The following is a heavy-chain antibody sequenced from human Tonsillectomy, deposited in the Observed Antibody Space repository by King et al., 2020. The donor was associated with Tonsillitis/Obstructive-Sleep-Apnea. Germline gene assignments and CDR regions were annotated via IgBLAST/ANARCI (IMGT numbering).Heavy chain of an antibody. V-gene: IGHV4-59*08. Sequence: QLQESGPGLVKPSETLSLTCTVSGGSISSYYWSWIRQPPGKGLEWIGYIHYSGSTNYNPSLKSRVTISVDTSKNQFSLKLSSVTAADTAVYYCASATYCGGDCPPDYWGQGTLVTASS. CDR3: ASATYCGGDCPPDY. J-gene: IGHJ4*02. D-gene: IGHD2-21*01. CDR1: GGSISSYY. CDR2: IHYSGST.